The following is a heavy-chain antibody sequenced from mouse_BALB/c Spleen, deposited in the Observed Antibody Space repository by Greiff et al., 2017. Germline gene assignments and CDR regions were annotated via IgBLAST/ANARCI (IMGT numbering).Heavy chain of an antibody. D-gene: IGHD2-12*01. V-gene: IGHV5-4*02. Sequence: EVKLVESGGGLVKPGGSLKLSCAASGFTFSDYYMYWVRQTPEKRLEWVATISDGGSYTYYPDSVKGRFTISRDNAKNNLYLQMSSLKSEDTAMYYCARDDDGAWFAYWGQGTLVTVSA. CDR2: ISDGGSYT. CDR3: ARDDDGAWFAY. CDR1: GFTFSDYY. J-gene: IGHJ3*01.